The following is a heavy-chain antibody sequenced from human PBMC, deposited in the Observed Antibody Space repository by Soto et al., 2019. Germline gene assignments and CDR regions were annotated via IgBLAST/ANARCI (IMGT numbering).Heavy chain of an antibody. CDR2: ISYDGTNK. CDR3: AQVPRYTVTPPDDY. V-gene: IGHV3-30*18. J-gene: IGHJ4*02. Sequence: GGSLRLSCVASGFTFGSYGMHWVRQAPGKGLEWVAVISYDGTNKYYTDSVKGRFTISRDNSKNTLFLQMNSLRAEDTAVYYCAQVPRYTVTPPDDYWGQGTLVPVSS. D-gene: IGHD4-17*01. CDR1: GFTFGSYG.